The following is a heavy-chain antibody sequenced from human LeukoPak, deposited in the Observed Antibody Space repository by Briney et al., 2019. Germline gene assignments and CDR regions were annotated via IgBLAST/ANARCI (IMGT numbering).Heavy chain of an antibody. CDR3: ARGVTTADY. CDR2: INHSGST. V-gene: IGHV4-34*01. D-gene: IGHD4-11*01. Sequence: SETLSLTCAVYGGSFSGYYWSWIRQPPGKGLEWIGEINHSGSTNYNPSLKSRVTISVDTSKNQFSLKLSSVTAADTAVYYCARGVTTADYWGQGTLVTVSS. J-gene: IGHJ4*02. CDR1: GGSFSGYY.